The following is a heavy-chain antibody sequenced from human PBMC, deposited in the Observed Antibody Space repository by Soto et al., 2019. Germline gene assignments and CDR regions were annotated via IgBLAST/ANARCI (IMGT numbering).Heavy chain of an antibody. V-gene: IGHV4-61*01. Sequence: SETLSLTCSVSVNSFRSGSFYWSWIRQPPGKGLEWIGYVYHTGRTTYNPSLKSRVTVSMDTSRNQFSLELTSVTAADTAVYYCARAYDYFDHWGQGILVNVSS. CDR1: VNSFRSGSFY. CDR2: VYHTGRT. CDR3: ARAYDYFDH. J-gene: IGHJ4*02. D-gene: IGHD3-16*01.